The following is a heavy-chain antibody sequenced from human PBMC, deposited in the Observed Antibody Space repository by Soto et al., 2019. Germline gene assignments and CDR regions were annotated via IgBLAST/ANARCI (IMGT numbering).Heavy chain of an antibody. Sequence: ASVKVSCRASGYTFTNYGISWVRQAPGQGLEWMGWISAYNGNTKYAQKLQGRVTMTTDTSTSTAYMELRSLRSDDTAVYYCARGVGSGSYYNQYNWFDPWGQGTLVTVSS. J-gene: IGHJ5*02. CDR2: ISAYNGNT. D-gene: IGHD3-10*01. V-gene: IGHV1-18*01. CDR1: GYTFTNYG. CDR3: ARGVGSGSYYNQYNWFDP.